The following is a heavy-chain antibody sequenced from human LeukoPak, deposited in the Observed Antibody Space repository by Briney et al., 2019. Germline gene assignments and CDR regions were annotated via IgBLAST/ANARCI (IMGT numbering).Heavy chain of an antibody. CDR2: FYTSGST. V-gene: IGHV4-4*07. CDR3: ARHDCSSTSCYRDNWFDP. J-gene: IGHJ5*02. D-gene: IGHD2-2*02. Sequence: ETLSLTCPVPGGSISSYSWSWIRQPAGKGLEWIGRFYTSGSTNYNPSLKSRVTMSVDTSKNQFSLKLSSVTAADTAVYYCARHDCSSTSCYRDNWFDPWGQGTLVTVSS. CDR1: GGSISSYS.